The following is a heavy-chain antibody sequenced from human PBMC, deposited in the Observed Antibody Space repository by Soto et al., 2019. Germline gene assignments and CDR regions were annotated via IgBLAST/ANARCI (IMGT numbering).Heavy chain of an antibody. D-gene: IGHD3-10*01. J-gene: IGHJ6*02. Sequence: ASVKVSCKASGYTFTSYYINWVRQATGQGLEWMGWMNPNSGNTGYAQKFQGRVTMTRNTSISTAYMELSSLRSEDTAVYYCARTEAGYYGFYGMDVWGQGTTVTVSS. CDR3: ARTEAGYYGFYGMDV. CDR1: GYTFTSYY. V-gene: IGHV1-8*01. CDR2: MNPNSGNT.